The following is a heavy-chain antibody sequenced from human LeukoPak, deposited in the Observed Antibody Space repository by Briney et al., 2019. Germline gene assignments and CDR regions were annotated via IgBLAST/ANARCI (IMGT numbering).Heavy chain of an antibody. Sequence: GGSLRLSCAASGFTFSSYEMNWVRQAPGKGLEWVSYISSSGSTIYYADSVKGRFTISRDNAKNSVYLQMNSLRAEDTAVYYCARDGATFSGYDWYYYMDVWGKGTTVTVSS. J-gene: IGHJ6*03. CDR1: GFTFSSYE. CDR2: ISSSGSTI. V-gene: IGHV3-48*03. D-gene: IGHD5-12*01. CDR3: ARDGATFSGYDWYYYMDV.